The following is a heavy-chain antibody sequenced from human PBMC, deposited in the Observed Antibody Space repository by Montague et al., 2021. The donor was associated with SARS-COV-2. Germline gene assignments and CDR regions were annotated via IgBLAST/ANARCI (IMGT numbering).Heavy chain of an antibody. CDR2: IWYDGSNK. Sequence: SLRLSFAASGFTFSSYGMHWVRQAPGKGLEWVAVIWYDGSNKYYADSVKGRFTISRDNSKNTLYLQMNSLRAEDTAVYYWARSARLGESPEMDVWGQGTTVTVSS. J-gene: IGHJ6*02. CDR1: GFTFSSYG. V-gene: IGHV3-33*01. CDR3: ARSARLGESPEMDV. D-gene: IGHD3-10*01.